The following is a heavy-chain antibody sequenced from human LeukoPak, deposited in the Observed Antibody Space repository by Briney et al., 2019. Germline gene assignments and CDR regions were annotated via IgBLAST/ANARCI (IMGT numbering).Heavy chain of an antibody. J-gene: IGHJ4*02. CDR3: ARSPYYYDSSGALDY. CDR2: IYPGDSDT. CDR1: GYSFTNYW. Sequence: AGESLKISCKISGYSFTNYWIGWVRQMPGKGLEWMGIIYPGDSDTRYSPSFQGQVTISADKSISTAYLQWNSLKASDTAMYYCARSPYYYDSSGALDYWGQGTLVTVSS. D-gene: IGHD3-22*01. V-gene: IGHV5-51*01.